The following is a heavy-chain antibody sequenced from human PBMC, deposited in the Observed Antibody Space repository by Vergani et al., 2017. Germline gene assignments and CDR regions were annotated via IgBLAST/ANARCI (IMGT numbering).Heavy chain of an antibody. CDR2: IYSGGST. J-gene: IGHJ4*02. D-gene: IGHD6-19*01. CDR3: ARDWIAVAGVYFDY. Sequence: EVQLVESGGGFVQPGGSLRLSCAASGFTVSSNYMSWVRQAPGKGLEWVSVIYSGGSTYYADSVKGRFTISRDNSKNTLYLQMNSLRAEDTAVYYCARDWIAVAGVYFDYWGQGTLVTVSS. CDR1: GFTVSSNY. V-gene: IGHV3-66*01.